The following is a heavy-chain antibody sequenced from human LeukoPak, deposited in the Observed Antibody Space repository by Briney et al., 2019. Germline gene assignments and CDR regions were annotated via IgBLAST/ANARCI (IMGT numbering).Heavy chain of an antibody. CDR2: IDAYNGHI. D-gene: IGHD1-14*01. CDR3: TRDPDGSTDFDY. CDR1: GYTFTNYG. Sequence: ASVKVSRKTSGYTFTNYGVSWVRQAPGQGLEWVGWIDAYNGHINYVQKLQDRVTMTTETSTSTAYMELRNLRPDDTAIYYCTRDPDGSTDFDYWGQGTLVTVPS. J-gene: IGHJ4*02. V-gene: IGHV1-18*01.